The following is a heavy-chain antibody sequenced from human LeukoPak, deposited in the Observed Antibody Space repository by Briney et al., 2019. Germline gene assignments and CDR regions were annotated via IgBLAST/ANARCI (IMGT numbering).Heavy chain of an antibody. J-gene: IGHJ4*02. Sequence: ASVRVSCKASGYNFIGFYMHWVRQAPGQSLEWMGRINPNSGETSFALSFQGRVTMTRDTSINTAYMELGRPTSDDTAVYFCARGATRLATAGAEFDSWGQGTLVIVSS. CDR3: ARGATRLATAGAEFDS. CDR1: GYNFIGFY. V-gene: IGHV1-2*06. D-gene: IGHD6-13*01. CDR2: INPNSGET.